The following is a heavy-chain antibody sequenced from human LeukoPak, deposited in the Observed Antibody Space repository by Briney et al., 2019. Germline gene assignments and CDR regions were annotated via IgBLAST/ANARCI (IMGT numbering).Heavy chain of an antibody. CDR1: GFSFSTYW. V-gene: IGHV3-74*01. CDR3: ARDTVRGVFDY. Sequence: GGSLRLSCVASGFSFSTYWMHWVRQAPGKGLVWVSRIDNGGTTTLYADSVRGRFTISRDNSKNTLYLQMNSLRAEDTAVYYCARDTVRGVFDYWGQGTLVTVSS. D-gene: IGHD3-10*01. CDR2: IDNGGTTT. J-gene: IGHJ4*02.